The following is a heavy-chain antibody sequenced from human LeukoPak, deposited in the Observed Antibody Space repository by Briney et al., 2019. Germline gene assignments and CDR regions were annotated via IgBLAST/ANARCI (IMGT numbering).Heavy chain of an antibody. D-gene: IGHD3-22*01. CDR2: ISGSGGST. CDR3: AKELRYSSGYCEIDH. CDR1: GFTFDDYA. Sequence: GGSLRLSCAASGFTFDDYAMHWVRHAPGKGLEWVSAISGSGGSTYYADSVKGRFTISRDNSKNTLYLQMNSLRAEDTAVYYCAKELRYSSGYCEIDHWGQGTLVTVSS. J-gene: IGHJ4*02. V-gene: IGHV3-23*01.